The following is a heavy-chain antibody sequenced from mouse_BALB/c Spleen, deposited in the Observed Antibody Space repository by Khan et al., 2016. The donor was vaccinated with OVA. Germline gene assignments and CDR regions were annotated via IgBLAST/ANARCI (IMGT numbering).Heavy chain of an antibody. CDR2: ISYSGNT. J-gene: IGHJ2*02. V-gene: IGHV3-2*02. CDR3: ARVYGGDFDY. CDR1: GYSITSDYA. D-gene: IGHD1-1*01. Sequence: EVKLQESGPGLVKPSQSLSPTCTVTGYSITSDYAWNWIRQFPGNKLEWMGFISYSGNTKYNPSLQSRFSIPRDTSKNQFFLQLNSVTTEDSATYYCARVYGGDFDYWGQGTSLTVSS.